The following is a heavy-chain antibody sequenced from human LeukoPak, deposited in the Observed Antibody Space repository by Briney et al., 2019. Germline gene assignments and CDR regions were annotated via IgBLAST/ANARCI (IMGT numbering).Heavy chain of an antibody. D-gene: IGHD3-16*02. Sequence: GASVKVSCKVPGYTLTELSMHWVRQAPGKGLEWMGGFDPEDGETIYAQKFQGRVTMTEDTSTDTAYMELSSLRSEDTAVYYCATSLTVGGAISFDYWGQGTLVTVSS. CDR3: ATSLTVGGAISFDY. CDR2: FDPEDGET. J-gene: IGHJ4*02. V-gene: IGHV1-24*01. CDR1: GYTLTELS.